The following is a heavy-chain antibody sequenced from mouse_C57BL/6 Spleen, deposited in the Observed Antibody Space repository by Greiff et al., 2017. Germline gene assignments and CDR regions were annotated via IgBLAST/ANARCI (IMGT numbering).Heavy chain of an antibody. CDR2: ISYDGSN. D-gene: IGHD1-1*01. Sequence: EVHLVESGPGLVKPSQSLSLTCSVTGYSITSGYYWNWIRQFPGNKLEWMGYISYDGSNNYNPSLKNRISITRDTSKNQFFLKLNSVTTEDTATYYCARDYYGSSYGGDVWGTGTTVTVSS. CDR1: GYSITSGYY. V-gene: IGHV3-6*01. J-gene: IGHJ1*03. CDR3: ARDYYGSSYGGDV.